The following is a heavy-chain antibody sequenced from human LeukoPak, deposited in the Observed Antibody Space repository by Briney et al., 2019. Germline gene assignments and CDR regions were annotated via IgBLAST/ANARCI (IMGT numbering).Heavy chain of an antibody. Sequence: PSETLSLTCTVSGGSISSSSYYWGWIRQPPGKGLEWIGSIYYSGSTYYNPSLKSRVTISVDTSKNQFSLKLSSVTAADTAVYYCARDIEGIVGATTDGYWGQGTLVTVSS. CDR1: GGSISSSSYY. J-gene: IGHJ4*02. CDR2: IYYSGST. D-gene: IGHD1-26*01. V-gene: IGHV4-39*07. CDR3: ARDIEGIVGATTDGY.